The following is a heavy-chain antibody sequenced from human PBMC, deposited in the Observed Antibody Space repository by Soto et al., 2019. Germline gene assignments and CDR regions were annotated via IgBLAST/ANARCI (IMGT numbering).Heavy chain of an antibody. J-gene: IGHJ4*02. CDR3: ARDLSHYYGSSPQPDY. Sequence: GGSLRLSCAASGFTFSSYSMNWVRQAPGKGLEWVSSISSSSSYIYYADSVKGRFTISRDNAKNSLYLQMNSLRAEDTAVYYCARDLSHYYGSSPQPDYWGQGTLVTVSS. D-gene: IGHD3-10*01. CDR1: GFTFSSYS. CDR2: ISSSSSYI. V-gene: IGHV3-21*01.